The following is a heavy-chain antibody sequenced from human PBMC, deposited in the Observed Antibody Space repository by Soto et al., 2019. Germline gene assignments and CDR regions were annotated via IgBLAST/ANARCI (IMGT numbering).Heavy chain of an antibody. J-gene: IGHJ4*02. CDR2: ISSSGNTR. V-gene: IGHV3-48*01. CDR3: ARDPTVGSY. CDR1: GYSFSCYS. Sequence: EVQLVESGGGLVQPGGSLRLSCAASGYSFSCYSINWVRQAPGKGLEWISYISSSGNTRYYADSVKGRFTISRDNAENSAHLQMNSLRAEDTAVYYCARDPTVGSYWGQGTLVTVSS. D-gene: IGHD4-17*01.